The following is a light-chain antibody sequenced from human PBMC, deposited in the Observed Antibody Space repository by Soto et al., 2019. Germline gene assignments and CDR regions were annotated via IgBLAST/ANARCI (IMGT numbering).Light chain of an antibody. Sequence: QSVVTQEPSLTVSPGGTVTLTCASSTGAVTNGHYPYWFQQKPGQAPRTLIYDTTNRHSWTPARFSGSLLGGKAALTLSCAQPEDEAEYYCLLSYNGPYVFGTGTKVTVL. V-gene: IGLV7-46*01. CDR2: DTT. CDR3: LLSYNGPYV. J-gene: IGLJ1*01. CDR1: TGAVTNGHY.